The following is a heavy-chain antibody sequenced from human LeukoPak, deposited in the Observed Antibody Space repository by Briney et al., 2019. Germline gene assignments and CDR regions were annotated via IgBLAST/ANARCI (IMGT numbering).Heavy chain of an antibody. J-gene: IGHJ4*02. CDR3: ARDTAEPYSNPDY. Sequence: PSQTLSLTCTVSGGSISSRGYDWSWIRQPPGKGLEWIEYIYHSGSAGYNPSLKSRVTISLDRSKNQFSLKMTSVTAADTAVYYCARDTAEPYSNPDYWGQRTLVTVSS. D-gene: IGHD4-11*01. V-gene: IGHV4-30-2*01. CDR2: IYHSGSA. CDR1: GGSISSRGYD.